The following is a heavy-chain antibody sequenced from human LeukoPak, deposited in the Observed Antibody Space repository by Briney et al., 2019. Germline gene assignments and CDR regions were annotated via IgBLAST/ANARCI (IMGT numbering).Heavy chain of an antibody. CDR3: ARVCLYYDFWSCYSRDNWFDP. CDR1: GGSFSGYY. V-gene: IGHV4-34*01. D-gene: IGHD3-3*01. Sequence: KPSATLSLTCAVDGGSFSGYYWSWIRPPPGKVLERIGEINHSGSTNYNPSLKSRVTISVDTSKNQFSLKLSSVTAADTAVYYCARVCLYYDFWSCYSRDNWFDPWGQGTLVTVSS. CDR2: INHSGST. J-gene: IGHJ5*02.